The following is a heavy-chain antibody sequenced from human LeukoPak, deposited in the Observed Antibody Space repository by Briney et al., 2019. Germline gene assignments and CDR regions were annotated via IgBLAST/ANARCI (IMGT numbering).Heavy chain of an antibody. CDR1: GGSISSYY. D-gene: IGHD3-22*01. CDR3: ARASSGAPRLGFDP. V-gene: IGHV4-4*07. J-gene: IGHJ5*02. CDR2: IYTSGST. Sequence: PSETLSLTCTVSGGSISSYYWSWIRQPAGKGLEWIGRIYTSGSTSYNPSLKSRVTMSVDTSKKQLSLRLNSVTAADTAVYYCARASSGAPRLGFDPWGQGTQVTVSS.